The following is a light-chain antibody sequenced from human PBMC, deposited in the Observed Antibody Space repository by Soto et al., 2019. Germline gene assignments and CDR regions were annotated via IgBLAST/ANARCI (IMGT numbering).Light chain of an antibody. CDR1: QSVSSN. V-gene: IGKV3-15*01. J-gene: IGKJ2*01. CDR3: RLYNKGPPYT. CDR2: GAS. Sequence: EIVMTQSPATLSVSPGERATLSCRASQSVSSNLAWYQQKPGQAPRLLIYGASTRATGIPAGFSGSRSGTEFTLTISSVQSEDFAGYYCRLYNKGPPYTFGQGTKLEIK.